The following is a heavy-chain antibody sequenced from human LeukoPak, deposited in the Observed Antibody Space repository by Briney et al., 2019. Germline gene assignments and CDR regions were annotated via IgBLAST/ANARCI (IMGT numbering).Heavy chain of an antibody. CDR1: GYIFTTYD. CDR2: LNPNSGDA. D-gene: IGHD7-27*01. CDR3: ARRKFLGWFDP. V-gene: IGHV1-8*03. J-gene: IGHJ5*02. Sequence: ASVKVSCKASGYIFTTYDIGWVRQATGQGLEWMGWLNPNSGDAGYAQKFQGKVTISRNTSISTAYMELSSLRSDDTAIYYCARRKFLGWFDPWGQGTLVTVSS.